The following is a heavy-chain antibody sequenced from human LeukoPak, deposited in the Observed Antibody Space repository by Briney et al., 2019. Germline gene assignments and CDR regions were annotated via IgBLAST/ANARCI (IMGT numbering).Heavy chain of an antibody. CDR3: ARHYGP. V-gene: IGHV4-34*01. J-gene: IGHJ5*02. CDR2: IYDSGST. CDR1: GGSLSGYY. D-gene: IGHD3-16*01. Sequence: SQTLSLTCAVYGGSLSGYYWSWIRQPPGKGLEWIGSIYDSGSTYYNPSLKSRVTISVDTSKNQFSLKLNSVTAADTAVYYCARHYGPWGQGTLVTVSS.